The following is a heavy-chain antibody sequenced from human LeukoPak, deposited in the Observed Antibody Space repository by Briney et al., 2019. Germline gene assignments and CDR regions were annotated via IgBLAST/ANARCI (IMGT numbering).Heavy chain of an antibody. J-gene: IGHJ4*02. CDR1: GFTFSSYW. CDR2: INQDGSQK. D-gene: IGHD1-26*01. Sequence: GGSLRLSCAASGFTFSSYWMSWVRQAPGKGLEWVAEINQDGSQKFYVDSVKGRFMISRDNAKNSLYLQMDSLRAEDTAVYYCARYSGSNQRYFDYWGQGTLVTVSS. CDR3: ARYSGSNQRYFDY. V-gene: IGHV3-7*01.